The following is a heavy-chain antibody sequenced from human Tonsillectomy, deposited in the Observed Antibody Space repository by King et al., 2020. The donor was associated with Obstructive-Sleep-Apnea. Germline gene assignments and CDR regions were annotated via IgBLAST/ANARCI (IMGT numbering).Heavy chain of an antibody. D-gene: IGHD6-19*01. CDR2: ISGSGGST. CDR1: GFTFSSYA. J-gene: IGHJ4*02. Sequence: VQQVQSGGGLVQPGGSLRLSCAASGFTFSSYAMSWVRQAPGKGLEWVSAISGSGGSTYYADSVKGRFAITRDNSTNTLYLQMNSLRAEATAVYHWAKKKIAVAGTLDYWGQGTLVTVSS. CDR3: AKKKIAVAGTLDY. V-gene: IGHV3-23*04.